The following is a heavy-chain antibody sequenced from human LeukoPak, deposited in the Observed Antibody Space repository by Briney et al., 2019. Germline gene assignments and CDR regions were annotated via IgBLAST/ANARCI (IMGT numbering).Heavy chain of an antibody. CDR1: GYSINAHY. CDR2: INPNTGGT. Sequence: ASVKVSCKAFGYSINAHYMHWVRQAPGQGLEWLGWINPNTGGTNYAQKFQGRVTMTRDTSISTAYMELSSLRSDDTAVYYCARGLNLDPWGQGTLVTVSS. V-gene: IGHV1-2*02. CDR3: ARGLNLDP. J-gene: IGHJ5*02.